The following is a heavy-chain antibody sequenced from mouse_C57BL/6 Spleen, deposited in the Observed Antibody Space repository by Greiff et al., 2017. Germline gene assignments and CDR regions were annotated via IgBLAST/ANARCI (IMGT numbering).Heavy chain of an antibody. CDR1: GYTFTSYW. V-gene: IGHV1-59*01. Sequence: QVQLQQPGAELVRPGTSVKLSCKASGYTFTSYWMHWVKQRPGQGLEWIGVIDPTDSYPNYNQKLKGKATLTVDTSTSTDYMQLSSLTSEDSAVYYCARENPYYAMDDWGQGTSVTVSS. J-gene: IGHJ4*01. CDR3: ARENPYYAMDD. CDR2: IDPTDSYP.